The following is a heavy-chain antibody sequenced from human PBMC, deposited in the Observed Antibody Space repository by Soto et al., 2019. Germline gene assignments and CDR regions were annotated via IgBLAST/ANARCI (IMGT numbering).Heavy chain of an antibody. V-gene: IGHV1-69*19. D-gene: IGHD3-10*01. J-gene: IGHJ4*02. CDR2: ISPMFGAA. CDR3: AREVQVHTPAFVY. Sequence: QVQLVQSGAEMKKPGSSVKVSCQSSGGTFNTYAMNWVRQAPGQGPEWMGDISPMFGAANYAPKFQGRVTISADESRGTSYMQWSSLTSEDTALYFCAREVQVHTPAFVYWGQGTLVTVSS. CDR1: GGTFNTYA.